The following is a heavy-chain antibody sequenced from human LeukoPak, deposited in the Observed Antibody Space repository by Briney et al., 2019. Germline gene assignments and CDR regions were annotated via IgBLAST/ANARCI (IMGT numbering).Heavy chain of an antibody. CDR2: IGTSTSYI. CDR1: GFTFSTYI. Sequence: PGGSLRLSCAASGFTFSTYIMNWVRQTPGKGLEWVSSIGTSTSYIYYADSVKGRFTISRDNAKNSLYLQMNSLRAEDTAVYYCARVNPPGYTSRYIQLWFDYWGQGTLVTVSS. V-gene: IGHV3-21*01. D-gene: IGHD5-18*01. CDR3: ARVNPPGYTSRYIQLWFDY. J-gene: IGHJ4*02.